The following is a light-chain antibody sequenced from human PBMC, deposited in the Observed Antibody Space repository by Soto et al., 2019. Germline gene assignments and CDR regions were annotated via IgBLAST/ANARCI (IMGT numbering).Light chain of an antibody. CDR3: VSFTSSTTYV. V-gene: IGLV2-14*03. CDR2: DVA. CDR1: SSDVGGSNF. J-gene: IGLJ1*01. Sequence: QSALTQPAPVSASPGQSITISCTGTSSDVGGSNFVSWYQQHPGKPPKLIIYDVATRPSGVSNRFSGSKSGSTASLIISRLQTEDEADYYCVSFTSSTTYVFGSGTKVTVL.